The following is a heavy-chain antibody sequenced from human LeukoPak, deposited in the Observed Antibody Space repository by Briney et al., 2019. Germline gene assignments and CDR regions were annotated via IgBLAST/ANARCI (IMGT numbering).Heavy chain of an antibody. J-gene: IGHJ6*03. V-gene: IGHV1-69*05. CDR1: GGTFRTYS. CDR3: ARVDRYHFYLDV. CDR2: IIPIFGTP. Sequence: SVKVSCKASGGTFRTYSVTWVRQAPGQGLEWMGGIIPIFGTPNYAQKFQGRVKVTTDDATGTAYMELSSLMSEDTAIYYCARVDRYHFYLDVWGKGTPGTVSS.